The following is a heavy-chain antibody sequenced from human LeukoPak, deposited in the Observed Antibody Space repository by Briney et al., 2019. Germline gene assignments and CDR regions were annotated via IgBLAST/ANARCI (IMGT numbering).Heavy chain of an antibody. CDR1: GYTFTSYG. D-gene: IGHD1-26*01. V-gene: IGHV1-18*01. CDR2: ISAYSGNT. Sequence: GASVKVSCKASGYTFTSYGISWVRQAPGQGLEWMGWISAYSGNTNYAQKLQGRVTMTTDTSTSTAYMELRSLRSDDTAVYYCARFGGSYRTSYYYMDVWGKGTTVTVFS. CDR3: ARFGGSYRTSYYYMDV. J-gene: IGHJ6*03.